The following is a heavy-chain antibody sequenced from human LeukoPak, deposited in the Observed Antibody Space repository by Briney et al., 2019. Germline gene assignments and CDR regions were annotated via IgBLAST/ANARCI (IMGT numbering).Heavy chain of an antibody. CDR3: ARVVVAGSRYFDY. CDR2: IYYTGST. J-gene: IGHJ4*02. V-gene: IGHV4-39*07. Sequence: SETLSLTCTVSGGSIRSSSYYWGWIRQPPGKGLQWIGNIYYTGSTFYNPSPKSRVTISVDTSKNQFSLKLSSVTAADTAVYYCARVVVAGSRYFDYWGQGTLVTVSS. D-gene: IGHD6-19*01. CDR1: GGSIRSSSYY.